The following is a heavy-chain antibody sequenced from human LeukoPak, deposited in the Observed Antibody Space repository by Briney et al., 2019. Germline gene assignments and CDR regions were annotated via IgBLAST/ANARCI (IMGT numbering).Heavy chain of an antibody. D-gene: IGHD3/OR15-3a*01. J-gene: IGHJ4*02. CDR2: IYYSGST. V-gene: IGHV4-39*01. Sequence: SETLSLTCSVSGGSISSSSYYWGWIRHPPGKGLEWIGTIYYSGSTHYNPSLKSRVSIAVDTSKNQFSLKLSSVTAADTTVYYCARHRPTDYGFWFDYWGQGALVTVSS. CDR1: GGSISSSSYY. CDR3: ARHRPTDYGFWFDY.